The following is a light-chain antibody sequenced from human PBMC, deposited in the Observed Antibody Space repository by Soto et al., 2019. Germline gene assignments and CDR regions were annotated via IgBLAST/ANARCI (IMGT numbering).Light chain of an antibody. CDR3: LQADFYPFP. CDR2: AAS. CDR1: QGIRNE. J-gene: IGKJ4*01. Sequence: AIPVTTSPVSLSASVGDRVTITCRTSQGIRNELSWYQQKPGKAPKFLIFAASNLHSEVPSRFSGSGSGTDFTLTISSLQPEDFAPYFCLQADFYPFPFGGVTKVAIK. V-gene: IGKV1-6*01.